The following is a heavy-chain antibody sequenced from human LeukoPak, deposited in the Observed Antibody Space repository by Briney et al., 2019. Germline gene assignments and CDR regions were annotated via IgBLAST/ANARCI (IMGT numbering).Heavy chain of an antibody. CDR3: ARGSIAAAAT. J-gene: IGHJ5*02. D-gene: IGHD6-13*01. CDR1: GGSISSTSYY. CDR2: LYYRGST. V-gene: IGHV4-39*07. Sequence: SETLSLTCTVSGGSISSTSYYWGWIRQSPGKGLEWIGNLYYRGSTYYNPSLKSRVTISVDASKNQFSLILSSVTAADTAVYYCARGSIAAAATWGQGTLVTVSS.